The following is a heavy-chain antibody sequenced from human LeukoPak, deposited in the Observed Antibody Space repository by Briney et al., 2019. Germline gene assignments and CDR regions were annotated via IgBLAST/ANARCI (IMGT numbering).Heavy chain of an antibody. CDR3: ARRGSWSYYYAMDV. J-gene: IGHJ6*02. V-gene: IGHV4-34*01. CDR1: GGSFNDYY. D-gene: IGHD6-13*01. Sequence: PSETLSLTCDVSGGSFNDYYWSWIRQPPGKGLEWIGEIRHSGSTNYNPSLKSRVTMSVDTSKNQFSLKLSSVTAADTAVYYCARRGSWSYYYAMDVWGQGTTVTVSS. CDR2: IRHSGST.